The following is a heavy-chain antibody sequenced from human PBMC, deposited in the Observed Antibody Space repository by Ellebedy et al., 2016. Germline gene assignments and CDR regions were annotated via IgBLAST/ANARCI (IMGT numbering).Heavy chain of an antibody. CDR3: ARDNCSGTSCHYYYYYMDV. V-gene: IGHV4-59*01. Sequence: SETLSLTXTVSGDSISSYYWSWIRQPPGKGLEWIGYVYHRGSPNYNPSLKGRVTMSVDTAKRQISLKLTSVTAADTAVYYCARDNCSGTSCHYYYYYMDVWGKGTTVTVSS. D-gene: IGHD2-2*01. CDR2: VYHRGSP. CDR1: GDSISSYY. J-gene: IGHJ6*03.